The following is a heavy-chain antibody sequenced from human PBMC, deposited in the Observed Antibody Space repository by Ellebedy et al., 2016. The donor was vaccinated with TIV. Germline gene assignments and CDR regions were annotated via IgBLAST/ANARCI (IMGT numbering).Heavy chain of an antibody. CDR1: GDSINTKY. D-gene: IGHD6-19*01. J-gene: IGHJ4*02. CDR2: INHSGTT. Sequence: SETLSLTXSLSGDSINTKYWNWVRQPPGKGLEWIGEINHSGTTNYNLSLKSRVTKSVDTSKNQFSLKLSSVTAADTAVYYCARGMGSSGWFANFDYWGQGTLVTVSS. V-gene: IGHV4-34*01. CDR3: ARGMGSSGWFANFDY.